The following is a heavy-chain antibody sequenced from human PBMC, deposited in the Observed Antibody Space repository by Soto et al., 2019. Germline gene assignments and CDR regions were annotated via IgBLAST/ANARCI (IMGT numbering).Heavy chain of an antibody. CDR2: INAGNGNT. J-gene: IGHJ4*02. V-gene: IGHV1-3*05. CDR1: GYTFTSYA. CDR3: ARSIVVVTALDC. D-gene: IGHD2-21*02. Sequence: QVQLVQSGAEEKKPGASVKVSCKASGYTFTSYAMHWVRQAPGQRLEWMGWINAGNGNTKYSQKFQGRVTITRDTSASTADMGMSSVRADNTAVYYCARSIVVVTALDCWGQGTLVTVSS.